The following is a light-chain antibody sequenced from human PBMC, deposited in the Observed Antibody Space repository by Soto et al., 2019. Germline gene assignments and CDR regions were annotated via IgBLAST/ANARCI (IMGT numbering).Light chain of an antibody. CDR3: QQFNNWPLT. CDR2: GAS. V-gene: IGKV3D-15*01. J-gene: IGKJ4*01. Sequence: LVMTQSPATLSVSPGERATLSCRASQSVGRNLAWYQQKRGQAPRLLIYGASGRATGIPARFSGSGSGTDFTLTISSLQSEDFAVYFCQQFNNWPLTFGGGTKVDI. CDR1: QSVGRN.